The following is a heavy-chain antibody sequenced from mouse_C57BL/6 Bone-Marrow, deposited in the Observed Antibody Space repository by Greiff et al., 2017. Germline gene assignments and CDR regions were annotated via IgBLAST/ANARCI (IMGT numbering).Heavy chain of an antibody. CDR2: ISYDGSN. V-gene: IGHV3-6*01. Sequence: EVQLQESGPGLVKPSQSLSLTCSVTGYSITSGYYWNWIRQFPGNKLEWMGYISYDGSNNYNPSLKNRISITRDTSNNQFFLMLNSVTTEDTVTYHWARDTRLLLLSYWYCDVWGTGTTVTVAS. J-gene: IGHJ1*03. CDR3: ARDTRLLLLSYWYCDV. D-gene: IGHD2-3*01. CDR1: GYSITSGYY.